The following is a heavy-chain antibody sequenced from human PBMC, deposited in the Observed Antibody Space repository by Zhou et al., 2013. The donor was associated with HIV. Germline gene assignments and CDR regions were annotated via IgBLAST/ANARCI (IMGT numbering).Heavy chain of an antibody. CDR1: GGSFSVHY. Sequence: QVQLQQWGAGLLKPSETLSLTCAVSGGSFSVHYWSWIRQPPGKGLEWIGEINHSGSPNYNPSLKSRVTISVDTSKNQFSLKLTSVTAADTAVYYCAKWIGRGGNWFDPWGQGTLVTVSS. CDR3: AKWIGRGGNWFDP. CDR2: INHSGSP. J-gene: IGHJ5*02. D-gene: IGHD3-16*01. V-gene: IGHV4-34*01.